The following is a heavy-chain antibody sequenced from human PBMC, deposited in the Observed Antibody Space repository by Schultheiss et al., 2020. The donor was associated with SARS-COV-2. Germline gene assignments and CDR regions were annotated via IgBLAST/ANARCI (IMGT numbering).Heavy chain of an antibody. J-gene: IGHJ5*02. V-gene: IGHV4-4*02. CDR1: GYSVKTSDW. D-gene: IGHD3-10*01. Sequence: SETLSLTCAVSGYSVKTSDWWTWVRQPPGKGLEWIGEIYQSGNTNYNPSLKSRVTISIDKSKNQFSLNLSSVTAADTAVYYCARVLLRDYWFGGGWWFDPWGQGTLVTVSS. CDR2: IYQSGNT. CDR3: ARVLLRDYWFGGGWWFDP.